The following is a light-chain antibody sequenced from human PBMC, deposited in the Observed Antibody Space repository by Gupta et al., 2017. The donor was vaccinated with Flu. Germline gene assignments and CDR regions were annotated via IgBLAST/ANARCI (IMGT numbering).Light chain of an antibody. CDR2: EVK. CDR3: SSYAGGNLVV. V-gene: IGLV2-8*01. CDR1: SRDVGHYNY. J-gene: IGLJ2*01. Sequence: SRDVGHYNYVSWYQHHPGKAPKLIIYEVKKRPSGVPDRFSGSKSGNTASLTVSRLQAEDETTYYCSSYAGGNLVVSGGGTKLTVL.